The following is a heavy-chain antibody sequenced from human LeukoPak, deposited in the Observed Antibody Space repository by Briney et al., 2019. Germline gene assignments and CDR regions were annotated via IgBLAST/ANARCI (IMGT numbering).Heavy chain of an antibody. V-gene: IGHV1-24*01. CDR3: ATYYDSSGYHDY. CDR2: FDPEDGET. D-gene: IGHD3-22*01. Sequence: ASVKVSCKVSGYTLTELSMHWVRQAPGKGLEWMGGFDPEDGETIYAQKFQGRVTMTEDTSTDTAYMELSSLRSEDTAVYYCATYYDSSGYHDYWGQGTLVTVSS. CDR1: GYTLTELS. J-gene: IGHJ4*02.